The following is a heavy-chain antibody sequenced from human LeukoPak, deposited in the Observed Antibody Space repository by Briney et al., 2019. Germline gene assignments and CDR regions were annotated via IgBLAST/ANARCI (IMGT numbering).Heavy chain of an antibody. CDR3: AKRGVVIRVILVGFHKEAYYFDS. J-gene: IGHJ4*02. Sequence: GGSLRLSCAVSGITLSNYGMGWVRQAPGKGLEGVAGISGRGGSTNYAASVKGRFTISSDNPKNTLYLQMNSLRAEDTAVYFCAKRGVVIRVILVGFHKEAYYFDSWGQGALVTVSS. CDR1: GITLSNYG. V-gene: IGHV3-23*01. D-gene: IGHD3-22*01. CDR2: ISGRGGST.